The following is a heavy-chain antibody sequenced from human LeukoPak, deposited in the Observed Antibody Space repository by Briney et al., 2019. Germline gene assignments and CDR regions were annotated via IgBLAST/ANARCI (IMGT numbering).Heavy chain of an antibody. CDR1: EFTFSHYE. V-gene: IGHV3-48*03. CDR3: ARDRLTASISGADAFDI. J-gene: IGHJ3*02. D-gene: IGHD2-21*02. Sequence: GGSLRLSCAASEFTFSHYEMNWVRQAPGKGLEWVSYICSGGRTKYYADSVRGRFTISRDNAKNSLYLQMNSLRAEDTAVYYCARDRLTASISGADAFDIWGQGTMVTVSS. CDR2: ICSGGRTK.